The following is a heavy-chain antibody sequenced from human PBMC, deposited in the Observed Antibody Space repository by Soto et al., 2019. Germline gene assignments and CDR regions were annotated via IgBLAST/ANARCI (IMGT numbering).Heavy chain of an antibody. Sequence: ASVMVSCKASGYTFTSYGISWVRQAPGQGLEWMGWISAYNGNTNYAQKLQGRVTMTTDTSTSTAYMELRSLRSDDTAVYYCARDRYYYDSSGYYPYWGQGTLVTVSS. CDR2: ISAYNGNT. D-gene: IGHD3-22*01. V-gene: IGHV1-18*04. CDR3: ARDRYYYDSSGYYPY. J-gene: IGHJ4*02. CDR1: GYTFTSYG.